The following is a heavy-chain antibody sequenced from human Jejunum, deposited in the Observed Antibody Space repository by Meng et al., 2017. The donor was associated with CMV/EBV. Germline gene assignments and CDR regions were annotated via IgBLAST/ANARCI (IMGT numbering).Heavy chain of an antibody. CDR1: CGPCNNYY. CDR3: ARGPGASTREGFDY. D-gene: IGHD1-26*01. CDR2: FYSSDTY. J-gene: IGHJ4*02. Sequence: VQLQEAGPGRVTPSETLSLPCTVSCGPCNNYYWSWIRQAAGKGLEWIGRFYSSDTYNYHPSLDSRVTMSLDTSKNQFSLNLRSVTAADTATYYCARGPGASTREGFDYWGLGTLVTVSS. V-gene: IGHV4-4*07.